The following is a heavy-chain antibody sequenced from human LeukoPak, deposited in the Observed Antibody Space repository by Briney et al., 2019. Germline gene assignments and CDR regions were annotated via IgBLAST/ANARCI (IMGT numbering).Heavy chain of an antibody. V-gene: IGHV1-8*01. CDR1: GYTFTSYD. D-gene: IGHD2-15*01. CDR3: ARQHCSGGSCCSVLDV. J-gene: IGHJ6*02. CDR2: MNPNSGNT. Sequence: ASVKVSCKASGYTFTSYDINWVRQATGQGLEWMGWMNPNSGNTGYAQKFQGRVTMTRNTSISTAYMELSSLRSEDTAVYYCARQHCSGGSCCSVLDVWGQGTTVTVSS.